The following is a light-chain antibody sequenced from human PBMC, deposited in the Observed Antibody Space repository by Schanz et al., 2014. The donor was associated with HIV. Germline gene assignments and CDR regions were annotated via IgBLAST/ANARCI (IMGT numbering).Light chain of an antibody. V-gene: IGLV2-11*01. CDR3: SSYTTSRTWV. J-gene: IGLJ3*02. CDR1: SSDVGGYNY. Sequence: SSLTQPRSVSGSPGQSVAISCTGTSSDVGGYNYVSWYQQHPGKAPKLMIYDVTKRPSGVPDRFSGSKSGNTASLTISGLQAEDEADFYCSSYTTSRTWVFGGGTKLTVL. CDR2: DVT.